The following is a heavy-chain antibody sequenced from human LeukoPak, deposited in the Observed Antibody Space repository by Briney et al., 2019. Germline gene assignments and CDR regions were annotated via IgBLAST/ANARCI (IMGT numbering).Heavy chain of an antibody. V-gene: IGHV4-59*01. CDR1: GGSISSYY. D-gene: IGHD3-16*01. CDR2: IYYSGST. J-gene: IGHJ6*03. Sequence: PSETLSLTCTVSGGSISSYYWSWIRQPPGKGLEYIGYIYYSGSTNYNPSLKSRLTISVDTSKNQFSLKLSSVTAADTAVYYCARETSQKGAHYMDVWGKGTTVTISS. CDR3: ARETSQKGAHYMDV.